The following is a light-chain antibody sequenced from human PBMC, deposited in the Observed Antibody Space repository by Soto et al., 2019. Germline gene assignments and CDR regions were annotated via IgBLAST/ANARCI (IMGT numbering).Light chain of an antibody. J-gene: IGKJ1*01. CDR3: QKRSTGXLGT. Sequence: EIVLTQSPATLSLSPGERATLSFRAIKSFSTYLACYQQKPGHAPRLLISDASTRADGIPARFGGSGSGTDFTLTISGLEPEDSAVYYCQKRSTGXLGTFGQGTKV. CDR2: DAS. V-gene: IGKV3-11*01. CDR1: KSFSTY.